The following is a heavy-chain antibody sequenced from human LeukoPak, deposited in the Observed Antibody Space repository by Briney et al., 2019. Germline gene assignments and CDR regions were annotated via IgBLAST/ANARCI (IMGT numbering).Heavy chain of an antibody. D-gene: IGHD3-22*01. CDR2: IWYDGSNK. V-gene: IGHV3-33*01. J-gene: IGHJ4*02. Sequence: PGGSLSLSCAAPGFTFSSNGMNWVGQAPGKGLGWVAVIWYDGSNKYYEDSVKGGFTVSRDNSKNTLYLQMNSLRAEDTAVYYCARDRTYYYDSSGYYYPTYWGQGTLVTVSS. CDR1: GFTFSSNG. CDR3: ARDRTYYYDSSGYYYPTY.